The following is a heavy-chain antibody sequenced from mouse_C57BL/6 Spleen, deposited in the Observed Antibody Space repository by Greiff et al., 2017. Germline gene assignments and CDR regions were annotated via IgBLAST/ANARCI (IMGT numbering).Heavy chain of an antibody. CDR3: ARGASIYDGYYGFAY. CDR1: GFTFSDYG. D-gene: IGHD2-3*01. J-gene: IGHJ3*01. Sequence: EVHLVESGGGLVKPGGSLKLSCAASGFTFSDYGMHWVRQAPETGLEWVAYISSGSSTIYYAATVKGRFTISRDNAKNTLFLQMTSLRSEDTAMYYCARGASIYDGYYGFAYWGQGTLVTVSA. CDR2: ISSGSSTI. V-gene: IGHV5-17*01.